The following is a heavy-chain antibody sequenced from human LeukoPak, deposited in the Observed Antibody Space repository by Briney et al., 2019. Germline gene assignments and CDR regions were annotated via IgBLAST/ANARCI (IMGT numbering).Heavy chain of an antibody. CDR1: GLIFSGSA. CDR3: ASQAGYSSSWET. V-gene: IGHV3-73*01. CDR2: MRSKANNYAT. Sequence: GGSLRLSCAASGLIFSGSAMHWVRQAPGKGLEWVGRMRSKANNYATGYATSVIGRFTISRDDSKNTRYLEMNSLKIEDTAVYFCASQAGYSSSWETWGQGTLVTVSS. D-gene: IGHD6-13*01. J-gene: IGHJ5*02.